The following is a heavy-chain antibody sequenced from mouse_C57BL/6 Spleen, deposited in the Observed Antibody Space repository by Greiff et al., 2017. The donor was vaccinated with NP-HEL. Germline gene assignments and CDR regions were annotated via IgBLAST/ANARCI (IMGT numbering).Heavy chain of an antibody. CDR3: TRIFYAMDD. CDR2: IDPETGGT. Sequence: VQLQQSGAELVRPGASVTLSCKASGYTFTDYEMHWVKQTPVHGLEWIGAIDPETGGTAYNQKFKGKAILTAEKSSSTAYMELRSLTSEDSAVYYCTRIFYAMDDWGQGTSVTVSS. CDR1: GYTFTDYE. J-gene: IGHJ4*01. V-gene: IGHV1-15*01.